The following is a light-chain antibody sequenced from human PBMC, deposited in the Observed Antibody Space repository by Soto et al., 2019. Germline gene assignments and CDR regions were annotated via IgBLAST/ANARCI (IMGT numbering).Light chain of an antibody. CDR2: KAS. Sequence: DIPVTQSPSTLSASVGDRVTITCRASQSISSWLAWYQQKPGKAPKLLIYKASSLESGVPSRFSGSGSGTEFTLTISSLQPDDFATYYCQLLEKFGQGTKVDIK. V-gene: IGKV1-5*03. CDR3: QLLEK. J-gene: IGKJ1*01. CDR1: QSISSW.